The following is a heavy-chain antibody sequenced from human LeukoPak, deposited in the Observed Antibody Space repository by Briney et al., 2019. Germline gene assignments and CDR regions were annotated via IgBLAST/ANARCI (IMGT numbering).Heavy chain of an antibody. Sequence: PSETLSLTCTVSGGSISSYYWSWIRQPPGKGLEWIGYIYYSGSTYYNPSLKSRVTISVDTSKNQFSLKLSSVTAADTAVYYCAVLTMVRGVSWFDPWGQGTLVTVSS. CDR1: GGSISSYY. V-gene: IGHV4-59*04. D-gene: IGHD3-10*01. CDR2: IYYSGST. J-gene: IGHJ5*02. CDR3: AVLTMVRGVSWFDP.